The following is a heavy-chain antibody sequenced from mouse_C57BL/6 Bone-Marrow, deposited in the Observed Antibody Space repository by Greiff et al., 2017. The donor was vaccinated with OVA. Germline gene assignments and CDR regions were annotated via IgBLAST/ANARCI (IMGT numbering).Heavy chain of an antibody. V-gene: IGHV5-17*01. Sequence: EVKLVESGGGLVKPGGSLKLSCAASGFTFSDYGMHWVRQAPEKGLEWVAYISSGSSTIYYADTVKGRFTISRDNAKNTLFLHMTSLRSEDTAMYYCAITTVVATDFYYWGQGTTLTVSS. D-gene: IGHD1-1*01. CDR3: AITTVVATDFYY. CDR2: ISSGSSTI. J-gene: IGHJ2*01. CDR1: GFTFSDYG.